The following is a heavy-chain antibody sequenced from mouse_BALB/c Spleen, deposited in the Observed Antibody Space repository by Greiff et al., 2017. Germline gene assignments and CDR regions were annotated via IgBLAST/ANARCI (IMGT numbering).Heavy chain of an antibody. D-gene: IGHD2-14*01. CDR3: ARGVRQRRAWFAD. Sequence: EVQLVESGGGLVKPGGSLKPSCAASGFTFSDYYMYWVRQTPEKRLEWVATISDGGSYTYYPDSVKGRFTISRDNAKNNLYLQMSSLKSEDTAMYYCARGVRQRRAWFADWGQGTLVTVSA. V-gene: IGHV5-4*02. CDR1: GFTFSDYY. J-gene: IGHJ3*01. CDR2: ISDGGSYT.